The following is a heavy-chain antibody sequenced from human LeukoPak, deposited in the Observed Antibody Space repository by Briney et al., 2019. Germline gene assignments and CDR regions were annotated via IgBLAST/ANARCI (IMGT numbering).Heavy chain of an antibody. CDR3: ARGSMVRGVIMGDGY. Sequence: GASVKVSCKASGGTFSSYAISWVRQAPGQGLEWMGRIIPILGIANYAQKFQGRVTITADKSTSTAYVELSSLRSEDTAVYYCARGSMVRGVIMGDGYWGQGTLVTVSS. J-gene: IGHJ4*02. D-gene: IGHD3-10*01. CDR2: IIPILGIA. V-gene: IGHV1-69*04. CDR1: GGTFSSYA.